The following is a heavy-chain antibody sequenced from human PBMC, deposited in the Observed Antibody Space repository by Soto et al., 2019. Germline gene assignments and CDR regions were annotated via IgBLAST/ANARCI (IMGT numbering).Heavy chain of an antibody. CDR2: IKQDGSEK. Sequence: PGVSLRLSCAASGFTFSSYLMSWVRQAPGKGLEWVANIKQDGSEKYYVDSVKGRFTISRDNAKNSLYLQMNSLRAEDTAVYYCARDLHYYGSGREFDYWGQGTLVTVSS. J-gene: IGHJ4*02. CDR3: ARDLHYYGSGREFDY. CDR1: GFTFSSYL. D-gene: IGHD3-10*01. V-gene: IGHV3-7*01.